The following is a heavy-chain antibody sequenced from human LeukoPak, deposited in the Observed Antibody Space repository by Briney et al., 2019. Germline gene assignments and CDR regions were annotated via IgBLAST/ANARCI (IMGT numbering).Heavy chain of an antibody. CDR2: TYYRSKWYN. J-gene: IGHJ5*02. CDR1: GDSVSSNSAA. CDR3: ARVGSSSRLGVDP. Sequence: SQTLSLTCAISGDSVSSNSAAWNWIRQSPSRGLEWLGRTYYRSKWYNDYAVSVKSRITINPDTSKNQFSLQLNSVTAADTAVYYCARVGSSSRLGVDPWGRGTLVTVSS. D-gene: IGHD6-13*01. V-gene: IGHV6-1*01.